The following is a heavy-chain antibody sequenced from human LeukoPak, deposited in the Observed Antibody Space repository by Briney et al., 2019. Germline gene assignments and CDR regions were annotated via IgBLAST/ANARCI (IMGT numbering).Heavy chain of an antibody. CDR2: ISDSGRRT. CDR3: ASASPANDY. J-gene: IGHJ4*02. CDR1: GYIFSNFA. Sequence: GGSLRLSCAASGYIFSNFAMSWVRQLPGKGLEWVSGISDSGRRTYYADSVEGRFTISRDNSKNTLYLQMKNLRPEDTAIYYCASASPANDYWGQGTLVTVSS. V-gene: IGHV3-23*01.